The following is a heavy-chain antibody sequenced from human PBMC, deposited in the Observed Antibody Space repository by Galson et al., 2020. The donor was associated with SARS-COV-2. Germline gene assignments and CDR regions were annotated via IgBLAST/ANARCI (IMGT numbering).Heavy chain of an antibody. V-gene: IGHV3-30-3*01. CDR2: TSYDGTSH. Sequence: GGSLRLSCAASGFTFTIYCLHWVRQAPGKGLEWVSVTSYDGTSHYYADSVKGRFTISRDNSKNMLYLQMNSLRPEDTAIYYCAIAASGSYYNACDPWGQGTLVTVSS. D-gene: IGHD1-26*01. J-gene: IGHJ5*02. CDR3: AIAASGSYYNACDP. CDR1: GFTFTIYC.